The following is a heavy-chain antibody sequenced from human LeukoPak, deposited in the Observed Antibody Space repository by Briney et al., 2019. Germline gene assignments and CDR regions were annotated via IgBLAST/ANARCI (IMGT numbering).Heavy chain of an antibody. Sequence: GGTLRLSCAASGFTFRDAWMTWVRQAPGKGLEWVGRIRSKTDGGTTDYAVSVQGRFTISRDDSKNTLYLQMSSLKTEDTAVYYCAKHIYGVVSIQQWGQGTLVTVSS. J-gene: IGHJ1*01. CDR1: GFTFRDAW. D-gene: IGHD3-3*01. V-gene: IGHV3-15*01. CDR3: AKHIYGVVSIQQ. CDR2: IRSKTDGGTT.